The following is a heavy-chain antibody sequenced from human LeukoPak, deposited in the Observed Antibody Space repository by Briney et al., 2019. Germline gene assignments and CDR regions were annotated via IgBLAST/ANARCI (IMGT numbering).Heavy chain of an antibody. D-gene: IGHD6-13*01. V-gene: IGHV4-39*01. J-gene: IGHJ3*02. Sequence: SETLSLTCTVSGGSISSSSYYWGWVRQPPGKGLEWIGSIYYSGSTYYNPSLESRVTISVDTSKNQFSLKLSSVTAADTAVYYCARLNEFIAAAGNDAFDIWGQGTMVTVSP. CDR3: ARLNEFIAAAGNDAFDI. CDR2: IYYSGST. CDR1: GGSISSSSYY.